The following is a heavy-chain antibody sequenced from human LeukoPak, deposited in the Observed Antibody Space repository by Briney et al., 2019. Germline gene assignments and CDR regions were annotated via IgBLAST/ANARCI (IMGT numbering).Heavy chain of an antibody. V-gene: IGHV3-11*01. CDR2: ISTRCSTI. CDR1: GFTFSDYY. Sequence: PGGSLRLSCAASGFTFSDYYMSWIRQAPGKGLEWGSYISTRCSTIYYAISVKGRFTISRDDAKNSLYLQMNGLRAEDTAIYYCARFLSWGTFDYWGQGTLVTVSS. J-gene: IGHJ4*02. D-gene: IGHD2-15*01. CDR3: ARFLSWGTFDY.